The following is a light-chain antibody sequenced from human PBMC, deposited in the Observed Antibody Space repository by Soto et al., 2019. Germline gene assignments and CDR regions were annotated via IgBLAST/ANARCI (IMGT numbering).Light chain of an antibody. Sequence: QSVLTQPASVSGSPEQSITISCTGTSNDVGRYNLVSWYQQHPGKAPKVMIYEATKRPSGVSNRFSGSKSGNTASLTISGLQAEDEADYYCSSYTAGGTIFGTGTKVTVL. CDR3: SSYTAGGTI. CDR1: SNDVGRYNL. V-gene: IGLV2-14*02. CDR2: EAT. J-gene: IGLJ1*01.